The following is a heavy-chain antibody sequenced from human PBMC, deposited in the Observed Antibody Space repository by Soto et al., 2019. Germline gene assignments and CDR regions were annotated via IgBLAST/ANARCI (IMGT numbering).Heavy chain of an antibody. D-gene: IGHD3-16*02. CDR1: VCTLRTYA. J-gene: IGHJ4*02. CDR3: AKEKDYYFTWGSDRYTSHY. Sequence: RRLFCTAFVCTLRTYALTLFREAPGRGLGGVSAISGSAGTLYATAVMCRFSVSRDNSRSTVYLQMLSLRAEDSAIYYCAKEKDYYFTWGSDRYTSHYWGRGTLVTVSS. CDR2: ISGSAGT. V-gene: IGHV3-23*01.